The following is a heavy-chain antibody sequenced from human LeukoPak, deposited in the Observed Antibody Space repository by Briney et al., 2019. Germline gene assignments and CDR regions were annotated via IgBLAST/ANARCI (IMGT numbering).Heavy chain of an antibody. D-gene: IGHD3-10*01. CDR2: ISSSGSTI. Sequence: GGSLRLSCAASGFTFSSYEMNWVRQAPGKGLEWVSYISSSGSTIYYADSVKGRFTISRGNAKNSLYLQMNSLRAEDTAVYYCAGSGSYYCFDYWGQGTLVTVSS. V-gene: IGHV3-48*03. J-gene: IGHJ4*02. CDR1: GFTFSSYE. CDR3: AGSGSYYCFDY.